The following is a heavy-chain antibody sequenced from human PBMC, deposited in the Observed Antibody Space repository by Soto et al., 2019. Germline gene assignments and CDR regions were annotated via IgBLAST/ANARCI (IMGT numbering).Heavy chain of an antibody. Sequence: HPGGSLRLSCAASGFTFSSYAMSWARQAPGKGLEWVSAISGSGGSTYYADSVKGRFTISRDNSKNTLYLQMNSLRAEDTAVYYCAKASVTPLYYDILTGPPEGMDVWGQGTTVTVSS. CDR2: ISGSGGST. V-gene: IGHV3-23*01. J-gene: IGHJ6*02. CDR1: GFTFSSYA. CDR3: AKASVTPLYYDILTGPPEGMDV. D-gene: IGHD3-9*01.